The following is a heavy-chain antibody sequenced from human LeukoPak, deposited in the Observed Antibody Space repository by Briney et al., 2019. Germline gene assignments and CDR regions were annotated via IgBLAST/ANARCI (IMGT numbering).Heavy chain of an antibody. D-gene: IGHD3-10*01. CDR2: ISYDGSNK. CDR3: AHGGYYGSGIIPPFDY. V-gene: IGHV3-30*03. CDR1: GFTFSSYG. J-gene: IGHJ4*02. Sequence: PGGSQRLSCAASGFTFSSYGMHWVRQAPGKGLEWVAAISYDGSNKYYADSVKGRFTISRDNSKNTLYLQMNSLRAEDTAVYYCAHGGYYGSGIIPPFDYWGQGTLVTVSS.